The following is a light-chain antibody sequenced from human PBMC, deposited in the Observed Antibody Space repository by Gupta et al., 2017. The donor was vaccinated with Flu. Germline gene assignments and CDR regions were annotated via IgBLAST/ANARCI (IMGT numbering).Light chain of an antibody. CDR2: WAS. Sequence: KNYLSWYQQKPRQPPKLPIYWASTQASRVPDRFSGSGSGTDFTLTISSLQAEDVAVYYCQQYYSTPWTFGQGTKVEIK. CDR3: QQYYSTPWT. CDR1: KNY. J-gene: IGKJ1*01. V-gene: IGKV4-1*01.